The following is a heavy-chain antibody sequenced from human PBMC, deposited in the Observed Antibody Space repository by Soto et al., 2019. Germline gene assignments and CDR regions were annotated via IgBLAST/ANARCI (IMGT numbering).Heavy chain of an antibody. CDR3: ARGQEGGSYYFDY. J-gene: IGHJ4*02. V-gene: IGHV1-18*01. CDR1: GYTFSNYG. CDR2: ISAYNGNI. D-gene: IGHD1-26*01. Sequence: ASVKFSCKASGYTFSNYGISWVRPAPGQGLEWMGWISAYNGNIKFAQKVQGRVTMTTDTSTSTAYMELRSLRSDDTAVYYCARGQEGGSYYFDYWGQGTLVTVSS.